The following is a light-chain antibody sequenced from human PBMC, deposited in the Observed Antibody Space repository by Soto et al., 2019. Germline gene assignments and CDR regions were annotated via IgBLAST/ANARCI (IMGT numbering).Light chain of an antibody. CDR1: QDISNY. V-gene: IGKV1-33*01. J-gene: IGKJ4*01. Sequence: IEMTPSPSSLSASVGDRVTITCQASQDISNYLNWYQQKPGKAPKLLIYDASNLETGVPSRFSGSGSGTDFTFTISSLQPEDIATYYCQQYDNLPLTFGGGTKVYIK. CDR2: DAS. CDR3: QQYDNLPLT.